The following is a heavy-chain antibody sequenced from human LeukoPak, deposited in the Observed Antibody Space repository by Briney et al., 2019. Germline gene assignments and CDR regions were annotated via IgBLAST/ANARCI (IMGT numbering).Heavy chain of an antibody. CDR3: ARGTWNFLGSF. CDR2: ISAYNGHT. J-gene: IGHJ4*02. CDR1: GYSFSSYG. Sequence: ASVKVSCKASGYSFSSYGITWVRQAPRQGLECMGWISAYNGHTNYAQNLQGRVTMTTDTSTSTAYMELRGLKSDDTAMYYCARGTWNFLGSFWGQGTLVTVSS. D-gene: IGHD1-7*01. V-gene: IGHV1-18*01.